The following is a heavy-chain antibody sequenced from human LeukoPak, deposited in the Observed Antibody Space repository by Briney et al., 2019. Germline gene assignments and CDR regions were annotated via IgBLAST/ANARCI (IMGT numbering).Heavy chain of an antibody. CDR1: GGSISSSSYY. CDR3: ARHGFWGIAARQSRGGHDAFDI. CDR2: IYYSGST. V-gene: IGHV4-39*01. J-gene: IGHJ3*02. Sequence: PSETLSLTCTVSGGSISSSSYYWGWIRQPPGKGLEWIGSIYYSGSTYYNPSLKSRVTISVDTSKNQFSLKLSSVTAADTAVYYCARHGFWGIAARQSRGGHDAFDIWGQGTMVTVSS. D-gene: IGHD6-6*01.